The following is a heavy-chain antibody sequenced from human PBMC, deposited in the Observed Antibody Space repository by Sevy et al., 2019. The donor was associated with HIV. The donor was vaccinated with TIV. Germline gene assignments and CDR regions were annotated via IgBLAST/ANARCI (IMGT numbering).Heavy chain of an antibody. CDR3: ARGKVLFDY. CDR1: GDSFSNYY. J-gene: IGHJ4*02. V-gene: IGHV4-59*01. Sequence: SETLSLTCTVSGDSFSNYYWSWIRQSPGKGLEWIGYIYHNGSTNFNRSLKRRVTISVYTSKNQISLKLNSVTAADTAVYYCARGKVLFDYWGQGTLVTVSS. D-gene: IGHD3-10*01. CDR2: IYHNGST.